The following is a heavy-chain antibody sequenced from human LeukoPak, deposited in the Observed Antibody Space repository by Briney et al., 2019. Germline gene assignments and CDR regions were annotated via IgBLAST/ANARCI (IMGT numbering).Heavy chain of an antibody. CDR2: ISYSGNA. V-gene: IGHV4-39*01. Sequence: KPSETLSLTCTVSGASIITTNYYWGWIRQPPGKRLEWIGSISYSGNAYYNPSLRSRLSISMDASKNQFSLKVRSVTAADTAVYYCARNLGQTWGTVTTDLWYFDHWGQGTLVPVSS. CDR1: GASIITTNYY. J-gene: IGHJ4*02. CDR3: ARNLGQTWGTVTTDLWYFDH. D-gene: IGHD4-11*01.